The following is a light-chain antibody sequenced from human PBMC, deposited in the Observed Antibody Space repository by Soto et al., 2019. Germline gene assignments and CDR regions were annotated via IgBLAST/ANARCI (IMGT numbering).Light chain of an antibody. CDR2: SDN. V-gene: IGLV1-44*01. Sequence: QSVLTQPPSASGTPGQRVTISCSGSNSNIGSNTVSWYQQLPGTAPKSLIYSDNQRPSGVPDRISGSRSGTSASLAISGLQSDDEAEDYCAAWDDSLRGLVFGGGTKLTVL. J-gene: IGLJ2*01. CDR3: AAWDDSLRGLV. CDR1: NSNIGSNT.